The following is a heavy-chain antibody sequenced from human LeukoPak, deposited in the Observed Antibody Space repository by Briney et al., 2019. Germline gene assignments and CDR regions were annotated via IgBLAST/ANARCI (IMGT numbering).Heavy chain of an antibody. CDR3: ARASRISWFDP. D-gene: IGHD2-15*01. CDR1: GGSISSGGYS. V-gene: IGHV4-30-2*01. CDR2: IYHSGST. J-gene: IGHJ5*02. Sequence: PSETLSLTCAVSGGSISSGGYSWSWIRQPPGKGLEWIGYIYHSGSTYYNPSLKSRVTISVDRSKNQFSLKLSSVTAADTAAYYCARASRISWFDPWGQGTLVTVSS.